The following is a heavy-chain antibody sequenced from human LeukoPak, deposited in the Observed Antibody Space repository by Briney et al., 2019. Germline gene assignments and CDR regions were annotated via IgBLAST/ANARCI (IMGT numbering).Heavy chain of an antibody. D-gene: IGHD3-22*01. CDR3: AKGDDSSGYYGHYDY. V-gene: IGHV3-23*01. CDR1: GFTFSSYA. J-gene: IGHJ4*02. CDR2: ISGSGGST. Sequence: PGGSLSLSCAASGFTFSSYAMSWVRQAPGKGLEWVSAISGSGGSTYYAGSVKGRFTISRDNSKNTLYLQMDSLRAEDTAVYYCAKGDDSSGYYGHYDYWGQGTLVTVSS.